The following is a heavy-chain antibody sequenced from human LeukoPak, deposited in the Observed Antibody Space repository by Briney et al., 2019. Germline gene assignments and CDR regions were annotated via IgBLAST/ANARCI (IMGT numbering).Heavy chain of an antibody. Sequence: GGSLRLSCAASGFTFSSYSMNWVRQAPGKGLEWVSSISSSSSYIYYADSVKGRFTISRDNAKNSLYLQMNSLRAEDTAVYYCARDAITMVRGVIRSDAFDTWGQGTMVTVSS. J-gene: IGHJ3*02. CDR2: ISSSSSYI. CDR3: ARDAITMVRGVIRSDAFDT. CDR1: GFTFSSYS. D-gene: IGHD3-10*01. V-gene: IGHV3-21*01.